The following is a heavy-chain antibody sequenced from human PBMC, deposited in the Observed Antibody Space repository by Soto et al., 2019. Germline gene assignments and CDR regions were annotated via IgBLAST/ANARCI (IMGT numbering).Heavy chain of an antibody. J-gene: IGHJ4*02. Sequence: GGSLRLSCAASGFTFSSYAMSWVRQAPGKGLEWVSAISGSGGSTYYADSVKGRFTISRDNSKNTLYLQMNSLRAEDTAVYYCAKPRITIFGVVNGPTDYWGQGTLVTVSS. CDR3: AKPRITIFGVVNGPTDY. CDR1: GFTFSSYA. V-gene: IGHV3-23*01. D-gene: IGHD3-3*01. CDR2: ISGSGGST.